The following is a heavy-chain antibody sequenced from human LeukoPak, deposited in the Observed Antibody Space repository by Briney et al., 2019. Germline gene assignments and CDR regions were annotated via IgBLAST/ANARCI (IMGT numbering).Heavy chain of an antibody. J-gene: IGHJ6*03. CDR3: TKELHVAVAVADYYYFYMDA. Sequence: GGSLRLSCAASGFTFSSYAMMWVRQAPGKGLEWVSSITGSGGGTYYADSVRGRFTISRDNSKNTLYLQMNSLRAEDTAVYYCTKELHVAVAVADYYYFYMDAWGRGTAVTVSS. D-gene: IGHD6-19*01. V-gene: IGHV3-23*01. CDR1: GFTFSSYA. CDR2: ITGSGGGT.